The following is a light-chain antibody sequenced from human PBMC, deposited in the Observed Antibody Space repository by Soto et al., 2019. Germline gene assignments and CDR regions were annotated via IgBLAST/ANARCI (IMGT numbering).Light chain of an antibody. CDR3: SSYTTSNTRQTV. CDR2: DVS. Sequence: QSVLTQPASVSGSPGQSITISCTGTSSDVGGYNYVSWYQHHPGKAPKLMIFDVSNRPSGVSNRFSGSKSGNTASLTISGLQPEAEADYYCSSYTTSNTRQTVFGTGTKSPS. V-gene: IGLV2-14*03. J-gene: IGLJ1*01. CDR1: SSDVGGYNY.